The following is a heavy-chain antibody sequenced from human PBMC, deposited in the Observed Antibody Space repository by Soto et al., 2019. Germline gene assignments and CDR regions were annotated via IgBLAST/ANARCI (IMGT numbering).Heavy chain of an antibody. J-gene: IGHJ4*02. Sequence: PSEPLSLPCAVSGDSISSGYYWAWIRQPPGKGLEWIGCIYYSGSAYYNPSLKSRVTISVDTSKNQFSLKLSSVTAADTAVYYCARVAVVVPGNYFDYWGQGTLVTVSS. V-gene: IGHV4-38-2*01. CDR2: IYYSGSA. CDR1: GDSISSGYY. D-gene: IGHD3-22*01. CDR3: ARVAVVVPGNYFDY.